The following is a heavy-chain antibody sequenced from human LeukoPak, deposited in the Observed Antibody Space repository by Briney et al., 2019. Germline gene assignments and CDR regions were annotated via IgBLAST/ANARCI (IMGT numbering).Heavy chain of an antibody. Sequence: GGSLRLSCAASGFTVSSNYMSWVRQAPGKGLEWVSVIYSGGSTYYADSVKGRFTISRDNSKDTLYLQMNSLRAEDTAVYYCARGSYYYYGMDVWGQGTTVTVSS. CDR2: IYSGGST. CDR3: ARGSYYYYGMDV. CDR1: GFTVSSNY. J-gene: IGHJ6*02. V-gene: IGHV3-53*01.